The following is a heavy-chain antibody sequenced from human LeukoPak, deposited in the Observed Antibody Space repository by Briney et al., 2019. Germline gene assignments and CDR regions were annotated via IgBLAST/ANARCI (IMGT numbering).Heavy chain of an antibody. CDR1: GGSFSGYY. Sequence: SETLSLTCAVYGGSFSGYYWTWIRQPPGKGLEWIGEINHSGSTNYNPSLKSRVTISVDPSKNQFSLKLSSVTAADRAVYYCARAVLLWFGELYYFDYWGQGTLVTVSS. CDR3: ARAVLLWFGELYYFDY. V-gene: IGHV4-34*01. D-gene: IGHD3-10*01. CDR2: INHSGST. J-gene: IGHJ4*02.